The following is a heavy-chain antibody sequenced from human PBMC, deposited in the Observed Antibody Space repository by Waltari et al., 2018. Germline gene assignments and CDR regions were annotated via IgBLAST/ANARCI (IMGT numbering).Heavy chain of an antibody. V-gene: IGHV1-3*01. Sequence: QVQLVQSGAAMKKPGASVTLSCKASGYTVLAYPIPWVRQAPGQRLEWMGWITGNDNTKYSQRFQGRVTITRDRSASTTYMDLSTLRSEDTAVYYCASGRERSYGSANYYQLDYWGQGTLVTVSS. CDR2: ITGNDNT. D-gene: IGHD3-10*01. CDR1: GYTVLAYP. J-gene: IGHJ4*02. CDR3: ASGRERSYGSANYYQLDY.